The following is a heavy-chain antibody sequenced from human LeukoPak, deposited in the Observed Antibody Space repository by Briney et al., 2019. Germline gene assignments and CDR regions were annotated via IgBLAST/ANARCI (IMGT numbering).Heavy chain of an antibody. Sequence: GGSLRLSCAASGFTFSSYAMHWVRQAPGKGLEWVAVISYDGSNKYYADSVKGRFTISRDNSKNTLYLQMNSLRAEDTAVYYCAKGPYSSGWLIDYWGQGTLVTVSS. CDR2: ISYDGSNK. J-gene: IGHJ4*02. D-gene: IGHD6-19*01. CDR3: AKGPYSSGWLIDY. V-gene: IGHV3-30*04. CDR1: GFTFSSYA.